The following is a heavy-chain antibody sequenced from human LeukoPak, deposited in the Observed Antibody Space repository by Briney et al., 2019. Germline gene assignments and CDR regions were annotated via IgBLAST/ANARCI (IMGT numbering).Heavy chain of an antibody. V-gene: IGHV1-46*01. CDR1: GYTFTSYY. CDR3: ARAGGQQLGFRWFDP. J-gene: IGHJ5*02. D-gene: IGHD6-13*01. CDR2: INPSGGST. Sequence: GASVKVSCKASGYTFTSYYMHWVRQAPGQGLEWMGVINPSGGSTSYAQKFQGRVTMTRDTSTSTVYMEQSSLGSEDTAVYYCARAGGQQLGFRWFDPWGQGTLVTVSS.